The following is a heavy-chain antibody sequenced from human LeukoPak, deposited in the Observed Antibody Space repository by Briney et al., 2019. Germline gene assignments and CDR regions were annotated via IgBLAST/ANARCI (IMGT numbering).Heavy chain of an antibody. CDR3: AKDRVSLGGIVGATLPDY. Sequence: QSGGSLRLSCAASGFTFSSYSMNWVRQAPGKGLEWVSAISGSGGSTYYADSVKGRFTISRDNSKNTLYLQMNSLRAEDTAVYYCAKDRVSLGGIVGATLPDYWGQGTLVTVSS. D-gene: IGHD1-26*01. J-gene: IGHJ4*02. V-gene: IGHV3-23*01. CDR2: ISGSGGST. CDR1: GFTFSSYS.